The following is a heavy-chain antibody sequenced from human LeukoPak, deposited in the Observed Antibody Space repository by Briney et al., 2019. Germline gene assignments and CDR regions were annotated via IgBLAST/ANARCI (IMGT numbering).Heavy chain of an antibody. CDR2: IYPGDSDT. V-gene: IGHV5-51*01. Sequence: GESLRISCKGSGYLFTTYWIGWVRQMPGKGLEWMGIIYPGDSDTRYSPSFQGQVTISADRSITTAYLQWSSLKASDTAMYYCSRLHGDYYYYDMDVWGQGTTVTVSS. CDR1: GYLFTTYW. D-gene: IGHD2-15*01. J-gene: IGHJ6*02. CDR3: SRLHGDYYYYDMDV.